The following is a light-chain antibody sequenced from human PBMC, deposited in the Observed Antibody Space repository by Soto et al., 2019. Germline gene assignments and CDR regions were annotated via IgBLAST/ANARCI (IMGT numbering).Light chain of an antibody. J-gene: IGKJ3*01. CDR2: GAS. V-gene: IGKV3-11*01. CDR3: RLLSDWPPT. CDR1: QSLSTY. Sequence: EIVLTQSPATLSLSPGERATLSCRASQSLSTYLAWYQQKPGQAPRLLIFGASNRATGIPTRFSGSGSGTDFTLTISSLGPEDFAVYYCRLLSDWPPTFGPGTKVDF.